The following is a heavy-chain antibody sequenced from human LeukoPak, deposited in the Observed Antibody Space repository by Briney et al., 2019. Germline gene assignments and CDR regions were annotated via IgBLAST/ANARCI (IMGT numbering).Heavy chain of an antibody. CDR1: GYTFTSYY. CDR2: INPSGGST. D-gene: IGHD2-2*01. Sequence: ASVKVFCKASGYTFTSYYMHWVRQAPGQGLEWMGIINPSGGSTSYAQKFQGRVTMTRDTSTSTVYMELSSLRSEDTAVYYCASFTGYCSSTSCYYDADYRGQGTLVTVSS. CDR3: ASFTGYCSSTSCYYDADY. V-gene: IGHV1-46*01. J-gene: IGHJ4*02.